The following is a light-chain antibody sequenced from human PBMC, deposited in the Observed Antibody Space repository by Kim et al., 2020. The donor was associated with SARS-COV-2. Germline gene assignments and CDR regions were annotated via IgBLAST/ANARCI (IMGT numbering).Light chain of an antibody. Sequence: QSAPTQPASVSGSLGQSITISCTGTSSDVGGQKYVSWYQQRPGKAPKLMIFDVTNRPSGVSNHFSGSKSGNTASLTITGRRAEDEADNYCCSYTNSGTYVFGTGTKVTVL. J-gene: IGLJ1*01. CDR2: DVT. V-gene: IGLV2-14*01. CDR1: SSDVGGQKY. CDR3: CSYTNSGTYV.